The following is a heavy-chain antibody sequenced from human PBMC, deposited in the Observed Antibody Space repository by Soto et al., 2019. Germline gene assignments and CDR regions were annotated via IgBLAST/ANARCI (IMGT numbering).Heavy chain of an antibody. D-gene: IGHD2-2*01. J-gene: IGHJ6*02. V-gene: IGHV4-39*01. CDR3: ARRFVVPAAMIYGMDV. Sequence: PSETLSLTCTVSGGSISSSSYYWGWIRQPPGKGLEWIGSIYYSGSTYYNPSLKSRVTISVDTSKNQFSLKLSSVTAADTAVYYCARRFVVPAAMIYGMDVWGQGTTVTVSS. CDR2: IYYSGST. CDR1: GGSISSSSYY.